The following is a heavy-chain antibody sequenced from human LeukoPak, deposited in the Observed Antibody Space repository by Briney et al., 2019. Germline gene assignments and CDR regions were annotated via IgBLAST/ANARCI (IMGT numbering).Heavy chain of an antibody. CDR1: GFTFSNYW. CDR3: ARRLSYHHGVDV. Sequence: GGSPRLSCAASGFTFSNYWMTWVRQAPGKGLEWVANIKHDGSEKYYVDSVRGRFIISRDNARSSLYLQMNSLRAEDTALYYCARRLSYHHGVDVWGQGTTVTVSS. V-gene: IGHV3-7*03. D-gene: IGHD6-25*01. CDR2: IKHDGSEK. J-gene: IGHJ6*02.